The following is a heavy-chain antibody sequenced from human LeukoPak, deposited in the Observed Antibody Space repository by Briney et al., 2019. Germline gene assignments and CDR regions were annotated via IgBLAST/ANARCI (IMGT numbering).Heavy chain of an antibody. CDR1: GFTFNSYA. CDR2: ISYDGSNK. J-gene: IGHJ4*02. CDR3: ASGRRHNQANDY. D-gene: IGHD1-26*01. V-gene: IGHV3-30*04. Sequence: GRSLRLSCAASGFTFNSYAMHWVRQAPGKGLEWVAVISYDGSNKYYADSVKGRFTISRDNSKNTLYLQMNSLRAEDTAVYYCASGRRHNQANDYWGQGTLVTVSS.